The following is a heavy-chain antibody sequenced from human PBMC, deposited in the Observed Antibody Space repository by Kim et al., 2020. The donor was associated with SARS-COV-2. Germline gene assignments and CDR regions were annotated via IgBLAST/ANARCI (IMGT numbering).Heavy chain of an antibody. Sequence: GGSLRLSCAASGFTFSSYDMHWVRQATGKGLEWVSAIGTAGDTYYPGSVKGRFTISRENAKNSLYLQMNSLRAGDTAVYYCARVLLWFGNRGWYFDLWGRGTLVTVSS. J-gene: IGHJ2*01. V-gene: IGHV3-13*01. CDR3: ARVLLWFGNRGWYFDL. CDR1: GFTFSSYD. D-gene: IGHD3-10*01. CDR2: IGTAGDT.